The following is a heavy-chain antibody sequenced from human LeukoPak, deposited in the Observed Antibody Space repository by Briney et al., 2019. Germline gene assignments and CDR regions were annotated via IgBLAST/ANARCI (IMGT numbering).Heavy chain of an antibody. D-gene: IGHD3-10*01. CDR3: ARGPFYGSGSYYKYTLSSYFDY. J-gene: IGHJ4*02. CDR1: GGSFSVNY. V-gene: IGHV4-34*01. CDR2: INHSGST. Sequence: PSETLSLTCAVYGGSFSVNYWSWIRQPPGKGLEWIGEINHSGSTNYNPSLKSRVSISVDTSKNHFSLKLSSVTAADTAVYYCARGPFYGSGSYYKYTLSSYFDYWGQGTLVTVSS.